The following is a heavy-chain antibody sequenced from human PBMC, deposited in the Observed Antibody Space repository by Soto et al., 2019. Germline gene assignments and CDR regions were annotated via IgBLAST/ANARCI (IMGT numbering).Heavy chain of an antibody. J-gene: IGHJ4*02. D-gene: IGHD3-22*01. CDR2: ISGSGGST. CDR3: ALGRDYYVSSGFDY. CDR1: GFTFSSYA. V-gene: IGHV3-23*01. Sequence: GGSLRLSCAASGFTFSSYAMSWVRQAPGKGLEWVSAISGSGGSTYYADSVKGRFTISRDNSKNTLYLQMNSLRAEDTAVYYCALGRDYYVSSGFDYWGQGTLVTVSS.